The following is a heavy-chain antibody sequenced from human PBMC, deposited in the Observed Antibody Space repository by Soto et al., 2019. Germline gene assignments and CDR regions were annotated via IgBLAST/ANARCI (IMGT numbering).Heavy chain of an antibody. Sequence: QVQLQESGPGLVKPSATLSLTCTVSGDSITNTNYYWGCIRQSPGKGLEWMGSIHHSGGPYNNPSLKRRITMSSDSSKNQLSLSLTSVTAADTAVYYCARQNRQLWPNFDFWGQGNLFAVSS. J-gene: IGHJ4*02. V-gene: IGHV4-39*01. D-gene: IGHD1-1*01. CDR2: IHHSGGP. CDR3: ARQNRQLWPNFDF. CDR1: GDSITNTNYY.